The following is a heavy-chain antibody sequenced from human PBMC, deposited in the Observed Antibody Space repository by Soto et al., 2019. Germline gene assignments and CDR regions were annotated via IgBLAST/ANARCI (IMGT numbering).Heavy chain of an antibody. J-gene: IGHJ4*02. Sequence: SETLSLTCAVYGGSFSGYYWSWIRQPPGKGLEWIGEINHSGSTNYNPSLKSRVTISVDTSKNQFSLKLSSVTAADTAVYYCAREPYLLQVDIVATPDYWGQGTLVTVSS. D-gene: IGHD5-12*01. CDR1: GGSFSGYY. CDR3: AREPYLLQVDIVATPDY. V-gene: IGHV4-34*01. CDR2: INHSGST.